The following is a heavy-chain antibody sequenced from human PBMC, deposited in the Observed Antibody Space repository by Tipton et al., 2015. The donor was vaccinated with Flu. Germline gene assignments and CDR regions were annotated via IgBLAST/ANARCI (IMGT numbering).Heavy chain of an antibody. CDR3: ARVLRKFSSSWYGLGY. CDR1: GYTFTSYD. D-gene: IGHD6-13*01. V-gene: IGHV1-8*01. J-gene: IGHJ4*02. Sequence: QVQLVQSGPEVKKPGASVKVSCKASGYTFTSYDINWVRQATGQGLEWMGWMNPNSGNTGYAQKFQGRVTMTRNTSISTAYMELSSLRSEDTAVYYCARVLRKFSSSWYGLGYWGQGTLVTVSS. CDR2: MNPNSGNT.